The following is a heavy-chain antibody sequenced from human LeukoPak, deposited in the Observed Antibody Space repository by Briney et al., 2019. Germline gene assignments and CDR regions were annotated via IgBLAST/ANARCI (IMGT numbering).Heavy chain of an antibody. Sequence: SETLSLTCTVSGGSISSYYWSWIRQPPGKGLEWIGYISYSGSANYNPSLKSRVTISVDTSENQFSLRLSSVTAADTAVYYCARAKYYYGSGSPYYFDYWGQGTLVTVSS. V-gene: IGHV4-59*01. J-gene: IGHJ4*02. D-gene: IGHD3-10*01. CDR3: ARAKYYYGSGSPYYFDY. CDR1: GGSISSYY. CDR2: ISYSGSA.